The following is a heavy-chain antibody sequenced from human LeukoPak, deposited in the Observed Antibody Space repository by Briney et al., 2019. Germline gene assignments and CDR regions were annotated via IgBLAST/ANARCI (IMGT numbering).Heavy chain of an antibody. CDR1: GGSFSGYY. J-gene: IGHJ5*02. Sequence: PSETLSLTCAVYGGSFSGYYWSWIRQPPGKGLEWIGEINHSGSTNYNPSLKSRVTISVDTSKNQFSLKLSFVTAADTAVYYCARAGDSGSYGVRWFDPWGQGTLVTVSS. D-gene: IGHD1-26*01. CDR2: INHSGST. V-gene: IGHV4-34*01. CDR3: ARAGDSGSYGVRWFDP.